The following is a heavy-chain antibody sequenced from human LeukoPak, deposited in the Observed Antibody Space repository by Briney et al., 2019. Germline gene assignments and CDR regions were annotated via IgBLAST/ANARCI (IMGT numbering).Heavy chain of an antibody. D-gene: IGHD4-23*01. CDR1: GFTFSRYD. J-gene: IGHJ4*02. CDR3: ANLLRWEPY. CDR2: ISASSGSI. Sequence: PGGSLRLSCAASGFTFSRYDMNWVRQAPGKGLEWVSSISASSGSIFYADSMKGRFTISRDNAKNSLYLQMNSLRAEDTAVYYCANLLRWEPYWGQGTLVTVSS. V-gene: IGHV3-21*01.